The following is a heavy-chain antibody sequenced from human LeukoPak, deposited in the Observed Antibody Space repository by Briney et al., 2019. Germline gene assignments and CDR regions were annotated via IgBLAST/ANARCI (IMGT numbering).Heavy chain of an antibody. CDR1: GGSISSYY. D-gene: IGHD1-7*01. CDR3: ARRSPTNYATDY. J-gene: IGHJ4*02. CDR2: IYYSGST. V-gene: IGHV4-59*08. Sequence: PSETLSLTCTVSGGSISSYYWSWIRQPPGKGLEWIGYIYYSGSTNYNPSLKSRVTISVDTSKNQFSLKLSSVTAADTAVYYCARRSPTNYATDYWGQGTLVTVSS.